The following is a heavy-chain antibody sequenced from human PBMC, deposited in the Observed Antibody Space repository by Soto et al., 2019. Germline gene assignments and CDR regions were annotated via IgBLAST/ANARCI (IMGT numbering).Heavy chain of an antibody. V-gene: IGHV4-39*01. CDR1: GGSISSSSFY. D-gene: IGHD3-3*01. J-gene: IGHJ5*02. CDR2: IYYSGST. Sequence: SETLSLTCTVSGGSISSSSFYWVWIRQPPGKGLEWIGTIYYSGSTYYNPSLKSRVTISVDASKNQFSLKLSSVTAADTAVYYCARRGDWSGYYFWFDPWGQGNLVTVSS. CDR3: ARRGDWSGYYFWFDP.